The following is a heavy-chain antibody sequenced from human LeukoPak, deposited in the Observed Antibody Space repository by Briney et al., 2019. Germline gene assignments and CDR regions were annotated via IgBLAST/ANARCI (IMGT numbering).Heavy chain of an antibody. CDR1: GFTFSDHW. V-gene: IGHV3-74*01. D-gene: IGHD6-19*01. J-gene: IGHJ4*02. CDR3: ARWEEGL. CDR2: INTDGTIT. Sequence: PGGSLRLSCETSGFTFSDHWMHWVRQAPGKGLVWVSRINTDGTITTYADSVKGRFTISRDDAKNTVYLQMNSLRAEDTATYYCARWEEGLGGQGTLVTVSS.